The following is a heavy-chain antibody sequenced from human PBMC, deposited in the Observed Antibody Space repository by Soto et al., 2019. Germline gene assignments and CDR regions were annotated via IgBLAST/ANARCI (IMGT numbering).Heavy chain of an antibody. CDR3: ARLRIRGVITA. CDR1: GGSINTNSYY. CDR2: IYYSGST. Sequence: PSETLSLTCTVSGGSINTNSYYWGWIRQSPGKGLEWIGSIYYSGSTNYNPSLKSRVTISVDTSKNQFSLKLSSVTAADTAVYYCARLRIRGVITAWGQGTLVTVSS. J-gene: IGHJ5*02. V-gene: IGHV4-39*01. D-gene: IGHD3-10*01.